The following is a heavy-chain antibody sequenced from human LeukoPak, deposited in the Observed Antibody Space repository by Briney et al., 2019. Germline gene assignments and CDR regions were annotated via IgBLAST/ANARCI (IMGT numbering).Heavy chain of an antibody. D-gene: IGHD4-11*01. CDR2: IYTSGST. J-gene: IGHJ6*03. V-gene: IGHV4-4*07. Sequence: SETLSLTRTVSGGSISSYYWSWIRQPAGKGLEWIGCIYTSGSTNYNPSLKSRVTMSVNTPKNQFSLRLSSVTAADTAVYYCARGLQYYYYYYMDVWGEGTTVTVSS. CDR1: GGSISSYY. CDR3: ARGLQYYYYYYMDV.